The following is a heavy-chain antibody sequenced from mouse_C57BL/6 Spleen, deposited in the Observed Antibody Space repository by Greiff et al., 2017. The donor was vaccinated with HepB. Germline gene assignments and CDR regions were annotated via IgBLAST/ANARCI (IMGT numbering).Heavy chain of an antibody. J-gene: IGHJ4*01. Sequence: QVQLQQSGAELAKPGASVKLSCKASGYTFTSYWMHWVKQRPGQGLEWIGYINPSSGYTKYNQKFKDKATLTAEKSSSTAYMQLSSLTYEDSAVYYCARPDSYYYGSSYAAMDYWGQGTSVTVSS. CDR2: INPSSGYT. D-gene: IGHD1-1*01. CDR1: GYTFTSYW. V-gene: IGHV1-7*01. CDR3: ARPDSYYYGSSYAAMDY.